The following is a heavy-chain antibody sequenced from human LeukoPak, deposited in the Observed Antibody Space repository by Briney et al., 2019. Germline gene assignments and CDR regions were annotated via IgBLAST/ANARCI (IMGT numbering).Heavy chain of an antibody. J-gene: IGHJ4*02. CDR2: IYPDDSDT. CDR3: ATHTYGDYSFAF. V-gene: IGHV5-51*01. Sequence: GGSLKISFKASGFHFPKYWIDWVRPVPGKGLEWMGIIYPDDSDTRYSPSFEGQVTISADKSSSPAYLQWSSLTASDTAKYYCATHTYGDYSFAFWGQATLVSVST. CDR1: GFHFPKYW. D-gene: IGHD4-17*01.